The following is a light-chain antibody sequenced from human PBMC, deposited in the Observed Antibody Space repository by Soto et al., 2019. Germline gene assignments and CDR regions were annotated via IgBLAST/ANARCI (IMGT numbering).Light chain of an antibody. V-gene: IGLV2-8*01. J-gene: IGLJ1*01. Sequence: QSALTQPPSASGSPGQSVAISCTGTTGDIGNYNFVSWYQQHPGKAPKLLIFEVNKRPSGDTDRFSGSKSGNTASLTVSGLQAEDEADYYCSSHGGNSPYVFGTGTKLTVL. CDR2: EVN. CDR3: SSHGGNSPYV. CDR1: TGDIGNYNF.